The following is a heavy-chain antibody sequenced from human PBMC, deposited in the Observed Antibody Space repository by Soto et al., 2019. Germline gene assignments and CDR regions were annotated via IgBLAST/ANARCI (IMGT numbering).Heavy chain of an antibody. V-gene: IGHV2-26*01. D-gene: IGHD2-21*01. CDR2: IFSSDET. CDR1: GFSVSSPKIS. Sequence: QVTLKESGPVLVKPTETLTLTCAVSGFSVSSPKISVSWIRQPPGKALEWLAQIFSSDETSYNTSLKSRLTISKDIAKSQVVLTMTDMDPMDTATYYCAWVPDWAVWFDPWGQGILVTVSS. CDR3: AWVPDWAVWFDP. J-gene: IGHJ5*02.